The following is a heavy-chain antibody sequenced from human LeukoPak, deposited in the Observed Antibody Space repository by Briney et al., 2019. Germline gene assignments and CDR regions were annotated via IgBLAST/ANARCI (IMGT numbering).Heavy chain of an antibody. V-gene: IGHV3-48*03. Sequence: GGSLRLSCAASGFTFSSYEMNWVRQAPGKGLEWVSYISSSDSTIYYADSVKGRFTISRDNAKNSLHLQMNSLRAEDTAVYYCARGNDYYDSSGYYYWGQGTLVTVSS. D-gene: IGHD3-22*01. CDR1: GFTFSSYE. CDR3: ARGNDYYDSSGYYY. CDR2: ISSSDSTI. J-gene: IGHJ4*02.